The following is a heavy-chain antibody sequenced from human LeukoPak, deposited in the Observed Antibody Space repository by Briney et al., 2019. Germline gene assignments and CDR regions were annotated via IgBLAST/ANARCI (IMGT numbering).Heavy chain of an antibody. CDR2: IIPIFGIA. CDR1: GGTFSSYG. Sequence: SVKVSCKASGGTFSSYGISWVRQAPGQGLEGMGRIIPIFGIANYAQKFPGRVTITADKSTSTAYMELSSLRSEDTAVYYCASQSDIVVVPAATHDAFDIWGQGTMVTVSS. CDR3: ASQSDIVVVPAATHDAFDI. D-gene: IGHD2-2*01. V-gene: IGHV1-69*04. J-gene: IGHJ3*02.